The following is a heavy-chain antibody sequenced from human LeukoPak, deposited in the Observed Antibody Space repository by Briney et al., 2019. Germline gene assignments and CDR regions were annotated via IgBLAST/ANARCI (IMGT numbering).Heavy chain of an antibody. CDR3: TKRVKYGGTWDHFAD. V-gene: IGHV3-23*01. CDR1: GFTFDNYR. Sequence: QPGGSLRLSCAASGFTFDNYRMSWVRQAPGKGLEWVSTVNADGGNTYYADSVKGRFTISRDNSKSTLILQMNSLRVEDTALYYCTKRVKYGGTWDHFADWGQGTQVTVSS. J-gene: IGHJ4*02. CDR2: VNADGGNT. D-gene: IGHD1-26*01.